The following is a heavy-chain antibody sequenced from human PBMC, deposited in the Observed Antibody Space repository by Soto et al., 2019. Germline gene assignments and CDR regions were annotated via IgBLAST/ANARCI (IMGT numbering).Heavy chain of an antibody. CDR1: GGSISSYY. V-gene: IGHV4-59*01. Sequence: SETLSLTCTVSGGSISSYYWSWIRQPPGKGPEWIGYIYYSGSTNYNPSLKSRVTISVDTSKNQFSLKLSSVTAADTAVYYCARDRCSSTSCYYQGNRGFDPWGQGTLVTVSS. J-gene: IGHJ5*02. D-gene: IGHD2-2*01. CDR3: ARDRCSSTSCYYQGNRGFDP. CDR2: IYYSGST.